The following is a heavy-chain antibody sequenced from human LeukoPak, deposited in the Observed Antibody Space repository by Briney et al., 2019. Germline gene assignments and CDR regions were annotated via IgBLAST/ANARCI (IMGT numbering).Heavy chain of an antibody. V-gene: IGHV3-7*01. J-gene: IGHJ4*02. Sequence: ETLSLTCTVSGGSISSYYWSWVRQAPGKGLEWVANIKQDGSEKYYVDSVKGRFTISRDNAENSVYLQMNSLRAEDTAVYYCARDSRVWATGVFDQWGQGTLVTVSS. CDR1: GGSISSYY. CDR3: ARDSRVWATGVFDQ. D-gene: IGHD1-1*01. CDR2: IKQDGSEK.